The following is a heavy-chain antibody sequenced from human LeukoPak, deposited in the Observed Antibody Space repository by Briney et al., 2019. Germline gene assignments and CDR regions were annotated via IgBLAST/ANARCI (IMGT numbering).Heavy chain of an antibody. CDR1: GFTVSSNY. CDR3: ARTSTGDLDY. J-gene: IGHJ4*02. Sequence: PGGSLRLSCATSGFTVSSNYMSWVRQAPGKGLEWVSVIYSGGTTYYADSVKGRFTISRDNAKNTLYLQMNSLRAEDTAVYYCARTSTGDLDYWGQGTLVTVSS. D-gene: IGHD7-27*01. V-gene: IGHV3-53*01. CDR2: IYSGGTT.